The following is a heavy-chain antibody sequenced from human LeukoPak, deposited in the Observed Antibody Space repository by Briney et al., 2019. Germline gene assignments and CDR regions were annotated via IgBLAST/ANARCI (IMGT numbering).Heavy chain of an antibody. CDR3: ARGRSSIFGVVITPYYYYGMGV. CDR1: GFTVSSNY. V-gene: IGHV3-53*01. CDR2: IYSGGST. J-gene: IGHJ6*02. Sequence: GGSLRLSCAASGFTVSSNYMSWVRQAPGKGLEWVSVIYSGGSTYYADSVKGRFTISRDNSKNTLYLQMNSLRAEDTAVYYCARGRSSIFGVVITPYYYYGMGVWGQGTTVTVSS. D-gene: IGHD3-3*01.